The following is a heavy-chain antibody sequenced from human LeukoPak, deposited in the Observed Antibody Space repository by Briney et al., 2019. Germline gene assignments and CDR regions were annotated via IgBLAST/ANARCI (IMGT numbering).Heavy chain of an antibody. CDR3: ARVARGCSSTSCYWEGHVWFDP. Sequence: SETLSLTCTVSGGSISSYYWSWIRQPPGKGLEWIGYIYYSGSTNYNPSLKSRVTISVDTSKNQFSLKLSSVTAADTAVYYCARVARGCSSTSCYWEGHVWFDPWGQGTLVTVSS. CDR2: IYYSGST. V-gene: IGHV4-59*01. D-gene: IGHD2-2*01. J-gene: IGHJ5*02. CDR1: GGSISSYY.